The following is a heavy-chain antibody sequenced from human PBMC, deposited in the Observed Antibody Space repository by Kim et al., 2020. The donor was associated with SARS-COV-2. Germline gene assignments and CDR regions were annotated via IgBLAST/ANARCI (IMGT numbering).Heavy chain of an antibody. CDR1: GFTFRTYA. CDR3: AKEGRGDYVFYYYGMDV. V-gene: IGHV3-23*01. CDR2: VSGGGDST. Sequence: GGSLRLSCVGSGFTFRTYAMTWVRPAPGKGLEWVSGVSGGGDSTHYADSVKGRFTISRDNSKNTLYLQINSLRAEDTAVYYCAKEGRGDYVFYYYGMDVWGQGNTVSGS. D-gene: IGHD4-17*01. J-gene: IGHJ6*02.